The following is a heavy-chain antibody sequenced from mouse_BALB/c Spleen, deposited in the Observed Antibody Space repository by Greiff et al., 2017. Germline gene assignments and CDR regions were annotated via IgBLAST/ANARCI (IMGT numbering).Heavy chain of an antibody. CDR3: ASHYEYDGEFAD. CDR2: IYPGDGDT. CDR1: GYTFTSYW. J-gene: IGHJ3*01. Sequence: ESGAELARPGASVKLSCKASGYTFTSYWMQWVKQRPGQGLEWIGAIYPGDGDTRYTQKFKGKATLTADKSSSTAYMQLSSLASEDTAVFYSASHYEYDGEFADWGEGSLGTVSA. D-gene: IGHD2-4*01. V-gene: IGHV1-87*01.